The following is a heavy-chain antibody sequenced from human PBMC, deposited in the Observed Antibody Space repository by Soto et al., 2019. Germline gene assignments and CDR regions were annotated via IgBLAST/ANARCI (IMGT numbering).Heavy chain of an antibody. J-gene: IGHJ6*03. V-gene: IGHV1-69*02. CDR2: IIPIQNKE. Sequence: QVQLEQSGAELKKPGSSVRVSGEASGGSFLSYSFTWVGQAPGQGLGWMGRIIPIQNKENYALKYQDRVTITADRSTRTVYMELRSLRPEDTAVYYCAKSLLFVAHAYMDVWGKGTTVTISS. CDR1: GGSFLSYS. CDR3: AKSLLFVAHAYMDV. D-gene: IGHD2-15*01.